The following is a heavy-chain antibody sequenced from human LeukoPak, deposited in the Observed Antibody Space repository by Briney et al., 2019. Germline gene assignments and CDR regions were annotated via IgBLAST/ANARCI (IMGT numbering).Heavy chain of an antibody. CDR1: GFTVSNNY. D-gene: IGHD3-10*01. Sequence: PGGSLRLSCAASGFTVSNNYTNWVRQAPGKGLEWVSVIYSGGSIYYADSVKGRFTISRGNSKNTLYLQMNSLRADDTAVYYCARGDSYYYGSGTFQHWGQGTPVTVSS. J-gene: IGHJ1*01. CDR2: IYSGGSI. V-gene: IGHV3-53*01. CDR3: ARGDSYYYGSGTFQH.